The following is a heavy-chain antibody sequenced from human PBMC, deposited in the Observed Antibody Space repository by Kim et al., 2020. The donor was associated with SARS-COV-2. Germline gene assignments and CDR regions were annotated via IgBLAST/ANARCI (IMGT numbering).Heavy chain of an antibody. CDR1: GGSFSGYY. D-gene: IGHD2-15*01. V-gene: IGHV4-34*01. CDR2: INHSGST. J-gene: IGHJ5*02. Sequence: SETLSLTCAVYGGSFSGYYWSWIRQPPGKGLEWIGEINHSGSTNYNPSLKSRVTISVDTSKNQFSLKLSSVTAADTAVYYCARGIVVVVAATLFDPWGQG. CDR3: ARGIVVVVAATLFDP.